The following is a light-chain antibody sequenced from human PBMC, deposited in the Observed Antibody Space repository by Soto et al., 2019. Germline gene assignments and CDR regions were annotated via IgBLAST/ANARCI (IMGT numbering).Light chain of an antibody. Sequence: EIVITRSPATLSVFPGERSTLSCRASQSVGGVFAWYQQKPGQAPRLVIYDIFTMATGVPTRISGSGSGTEFTLTISSLQSEEVAVYYWQQYNSWPLTFGGGTKVDIK. CDR2: DIF. CDR1: QSVGGV. V-gene: IGKV3D-15*01. CDR3: QQYNSWPLT. J-gene: IGKJ4*01.